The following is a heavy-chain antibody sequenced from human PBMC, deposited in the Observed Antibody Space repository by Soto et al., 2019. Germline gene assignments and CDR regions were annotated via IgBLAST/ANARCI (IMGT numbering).Heavy chain of an antibody. Sequence: GGSLRVSCAAWGFTFDSYWMSWVRHAPGKWLAWVANIKQDGSEKYYVDSVKGRFTISRDNAKNSLYLQMNVLRAADSAVYYCERCGTGWWLYYYYGMDVWGQGTTVSVSS. CDR1: GFTFDSYW. CDR2: IKQDGSEK. CDR3: ERCGTGWWLYYYYGMDV. J-gene: IGHJ6*02. D-gene: IGHD1-26*01. V-gene: IGHV3-7*01.